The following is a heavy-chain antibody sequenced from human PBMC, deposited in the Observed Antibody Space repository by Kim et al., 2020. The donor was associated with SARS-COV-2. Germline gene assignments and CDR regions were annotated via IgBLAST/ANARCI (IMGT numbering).Heavy chain of an antibody. CDR1: GFTFSSYC. CDR3: ARDDLYDAFDI. CDR2: IWYDGSTK. J-gene: IGHJ3*02. V-gene: IGHV3-33*01. Sequence: GGSLRLSCASSGFTFSSYCMNWVRQAPGKGLEWVAFIWYDGSTKYYADSVKGRFTISRDKAKNTLYLQMNILRAEDTAVYYCARDDLYDAFDIWVRG.